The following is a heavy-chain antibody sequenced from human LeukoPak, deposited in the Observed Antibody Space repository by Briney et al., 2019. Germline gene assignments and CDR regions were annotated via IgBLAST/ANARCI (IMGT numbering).Heavy chain of an antibody. Sequence: GASVKVSCKASGYTFTGYYTHWVRQAPGQGLEWMGWINPNSGGTNYAQKFQGRVTMTRDTSISTAYMELSRLRSDDTAVYYCARDPTITMIVVVPVPNWFDPWGQGTLVTVSS. CDR1: GYTFTGYY. V-gene: IGHV1-2*02. CDR3: ARDPTITMIVVVPVPNWFDP. CDR2: INPNSGGT. J-gene: IGHJ5*02. D-gene: IGHD3-22*01.